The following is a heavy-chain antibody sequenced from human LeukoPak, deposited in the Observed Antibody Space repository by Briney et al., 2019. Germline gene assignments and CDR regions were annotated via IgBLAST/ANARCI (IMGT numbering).Heavy chain of an antibody. Sequence: PGRSLRLSCAASGFTFSSYGMHWVRQAPDKGLEWVAVIWYDGSNKYYADSVKGRFTISRDNSKNTLYLQMNSLRAEDTAVYYCARDGTLYDSSGYSDYWGQGTLVTVSS. CDR2: IWYDGSNK. CDR1: GFTFSSYG. D-gene: IGHD3-22*01. J-gene: IGHJ4*02. CDR3: ARDGTLYDSSGYSDY. V-gene: IGHV3-33*01.